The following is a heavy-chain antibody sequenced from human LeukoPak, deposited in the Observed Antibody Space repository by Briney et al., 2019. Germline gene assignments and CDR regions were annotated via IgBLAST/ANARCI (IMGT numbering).Heavy chain of an antibody. V-gene: IGHV4-59*01. Sequence: SETLSLTCTVSGGSISSYYWGWIRQPPGKGLEWIGYIYYSGSTNYNPSLKSRVTISVDTSKNQFSLKLSSVTAADTAVYYCARGYSSSWGPGYWGQGTLVTVSS. D-gene: IGHD6-13*01. CDR1: GGSISSYY. CDR3: ARGYSSSWGPGY. J-gene: IGHJ4*02. CDR2: IYYSGST.